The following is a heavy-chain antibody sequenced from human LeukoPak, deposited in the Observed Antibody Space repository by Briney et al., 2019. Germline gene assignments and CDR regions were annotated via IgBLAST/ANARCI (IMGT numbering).Heavy chain of an antibody. CDR1: GFTFSTYG. CDR2: ISADSATT. Sequence: GGTLKLSCAASGFTFSTYGMSWVRQAPGKGLEWVSVISADSATTFYADSVKGRFTISRDNAKNTVFLQMSSLRAEDTALYYCARKSASGNYPLDYWGQGTLVTVSS. D-gene: IGHD3-10*01. J-gene: IGHJ4*02. CDR3: ARKSASGNYPLDY. V-gene: IGHV3-23*01.